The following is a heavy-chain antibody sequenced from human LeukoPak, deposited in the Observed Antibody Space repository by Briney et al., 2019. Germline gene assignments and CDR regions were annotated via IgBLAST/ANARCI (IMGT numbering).Heavy chain of an antibody. CDR3: ARGRWSSSGYQDY. D-gene: IGHD3-22*01. J-gene: IGHJ4*02. V-gene: IGHV3-53*01. CDR1: GFTVSRNY. CDR2: IYGGGNT. Sequence: GGSLRLSCAASGFTVSRNYMSWVRQAPGKGLEWVSVIYGGGNTYYADSVGGRFTISRDNSKNTLYLQMNSLRVEDTAMYYCARGRWSSSGYQDYWGRGTLVTVSS.